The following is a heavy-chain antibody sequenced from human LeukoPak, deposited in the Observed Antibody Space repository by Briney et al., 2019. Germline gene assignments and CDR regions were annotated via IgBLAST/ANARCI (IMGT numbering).Heavy chain of an antibody. D-gene: IGHD1-1*01. V-gene: IGHV3-15*01. CDR1: GFIFSRAW. CDR2: IKSNSAGWTS. Sequence: SGESLRLSCAASGFIFSRAWMTWIRQAPGKGLVWVGRIKSNSAGWTSDFTARVRGRFTISRDDSKSTVYLQMNSLKAEDTAVYYCTEMNDKDAFNSWGQGTMVTVSS. J-gene: IGHJ3*02. CDR3: TEMNDKDAFNS.